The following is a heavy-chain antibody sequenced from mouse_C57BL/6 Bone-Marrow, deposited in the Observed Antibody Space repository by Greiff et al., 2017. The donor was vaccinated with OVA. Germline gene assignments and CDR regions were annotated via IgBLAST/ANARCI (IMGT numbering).Heavy chain of an antibody. J-gene: IGHJ3*01. CDR3: ARGGWLWFAY. Sequence: VKLVESGAELVRPGASVKLSCKASSYTFTDYYINWVKQRPGQGLEWIARIYPGSGNTYYNEKFKGKATLTAEKSSSTAYMQLSSLTSEDSAVYFCARGGWLWFAYWGQGTLVTVSA. D-gene: IGHD2-3*01. CDR2: IYPGSGNT. CDR1: SYTFTDYY. V-gene: IGHV1-76*01.